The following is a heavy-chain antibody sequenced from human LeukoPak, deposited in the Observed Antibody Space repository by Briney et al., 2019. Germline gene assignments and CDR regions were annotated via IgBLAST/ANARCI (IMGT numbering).Heavy chain of an antibody. CDR2: IYYSGST. V-gene: IGHV4-39*01. CDR1: GGSISSSSYY. Sequence: SETLSLTCTVSGGSISSSSYYWGWIRQPPGKGPEWIGSIYYSGSTYYNPSLKSRVTISVDTSKNQFSLKLSSVTAADTAVYYCARTDSSGYYLPRDYYYYGMDVWGQGTTVTVSS. CDR3: ARTDSSGYYLPRDYYYYGMDV. J-gene: IGHJ6*02. D-gene: IGHD3-22*01.